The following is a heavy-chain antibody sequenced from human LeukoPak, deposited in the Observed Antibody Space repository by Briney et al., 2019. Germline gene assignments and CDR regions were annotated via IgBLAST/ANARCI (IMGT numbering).Heavy chain of an antibody. J-gene: IGHJ3*02. V-gene: IGHV5-51*01. Sequence: GESLKISCKGSGYSFTSYWIGWVRQMPGKGLEWMGIIYPGDSDTRYSPSFQGQVTISADKSISTAYLRWSSLKASDTAMYYCARLDSSSRESTDAFDIWGQGTMVTVSS. CDR2: IYPGDSDT. D-gene: IGHD6-13*01. CDR1: GYSFTSYW. CDR3: ARLDSSSRESTDAFDI.